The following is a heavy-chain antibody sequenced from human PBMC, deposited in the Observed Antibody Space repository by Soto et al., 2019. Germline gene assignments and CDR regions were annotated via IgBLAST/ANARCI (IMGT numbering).Heavy chain of an antibody. Sequence: QVQLVQSGAEVKKPGASVKVSCKASGYTFSSYDIHWVRQAPGQGLEWMGWTNPNSGNTGYAQKFQGRVTMTRDRXTNTAYMELSSLRSEDTAIYYCARAGGSSWYGDVDYWGQGTLVTVSS. D-gene: IGHD6-13*01. V-gene: IGHV1-8*01. J-gene: IGHJ4*02. CDR3: ARAGGSSWYGDVDY. CDR1: GYTFSSYD. CDR2: TNPNSGNT.